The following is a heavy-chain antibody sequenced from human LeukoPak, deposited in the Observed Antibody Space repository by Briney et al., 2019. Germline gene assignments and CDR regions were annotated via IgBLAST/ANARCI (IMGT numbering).Heavy chain of an antibody. V-gene: IGHV3-74*01. J-gene: IGHJ6*02. D-gene: IGHD1-1*01. Sequence: GGSLRLSCAASGFTFNNYWIHWVRQVPGKGLVWVSRINNDGGSASYVDSVKGRFTISRDNAKNTLFLQMNSLRAEDTAVYYCARRGTGHGMDVWGQGTTVIVSS. CDR2: INNDGGSA. CDR1: GFTFNNYW. CDR3: ARRGTGHGMDV.